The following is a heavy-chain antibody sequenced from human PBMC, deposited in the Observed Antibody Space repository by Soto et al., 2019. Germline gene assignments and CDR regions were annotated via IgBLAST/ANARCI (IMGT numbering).Heavy chain of an antibody. J-gene: IGHJ4*02. CDR1: GFTFSTDS. Sequence: EVQLVESGGGLVQPGGSLRLSCVASGFTFSTDSMNWVRQAPGKGLEWVAHISTSGATRYYADSVKGRFTISRDNAKTSLYRQMDSLRNEDTVGYYCARFFGSGFDYWGQGSLVTVSS. CDR2: ISTSGATR. D-gene: IGHD6-19*01. V-gene: IGHV3-48*02. CDR3: ARFFGSGFDY.